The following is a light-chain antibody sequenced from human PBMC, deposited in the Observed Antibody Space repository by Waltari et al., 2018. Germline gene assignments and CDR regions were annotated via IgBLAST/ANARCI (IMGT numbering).Light chain of an antibody. CDR3: QSYDSSNWV. CDR1: SGSIASHH. Sequence: NFMLTQPHSVSESPGKTVTISCTRSSGSIASHHVQWYQQRPGSSPTTVIYEDNQRPSGVPDRFSGSIDSSSNSASLIISGLKTEDEADYYCQSYDSSNWVFGGGTKLTVL. V-gene: IGLV6-57*01. J-gene: IGLJ3*02. CDR2: EDN.